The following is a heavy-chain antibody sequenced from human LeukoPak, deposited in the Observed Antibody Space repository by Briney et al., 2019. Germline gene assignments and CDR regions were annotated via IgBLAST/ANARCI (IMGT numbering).Heavy chain of an antibody. J-gene: IGHJ4*02. V-gene: IGHV4-34*01. Sequence: SETLSLTCAVYGGSFSGYYCSWIRQPPGKGLEWIGEINHSGSTNYNPSLKSRVTISVDTSKNQFSLKLSSVTAADTAVYYCARLNCSGGSCYLDYWGQGTLVTVSS. CDR3: ARLNCSGGSCYLDY. CDR1: GGSFSGYY. D-gene: IGHD2-15*01. CDR2: INHSGST.